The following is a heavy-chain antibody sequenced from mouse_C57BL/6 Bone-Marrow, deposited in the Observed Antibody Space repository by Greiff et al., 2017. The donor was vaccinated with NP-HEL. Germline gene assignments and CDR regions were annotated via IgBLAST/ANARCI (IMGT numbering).Heavy chain of an antibody. CDR3: ARSGTVVATNFDY. Sequence: VQLQQSGAELARPGASVKLSCKASGYTFTSYGISWVKQRTGQGLEWIGEIYPRSGNTYYNEKFKGKATLTADKSSSTAYMELRSLTSEDSAVYFCARSGTVVATNFDYWGQGTTLTVSS. CDR2: IYPRSGNT. J-gene: IGHJ2*01. CDR1: GYTFTSYG. D-gene: IGHD1-1*01. V-gene: IGHV1-81*01.